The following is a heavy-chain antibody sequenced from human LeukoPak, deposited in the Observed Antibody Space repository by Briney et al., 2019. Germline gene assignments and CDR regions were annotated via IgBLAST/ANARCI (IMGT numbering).Heavy chain of an antibody. Sequence: GGSLRLSCAASGFTVSSNYMSWVRQAPGKGLEWVSVIYSGGSTYYADSVEGRFTISRDNSKNTLYLQMNSLRAEDTAVYYCARDGGVYYFDYWGQGTLVTVSS. CDR3: ARDGGVYYFDY. J-gene: IGHJ4*02. D-gene: IGHD3-3*01. V-gene: IGHV3-66*01. CDR2: IYSGGST. CDR1: GFTVSSNY.